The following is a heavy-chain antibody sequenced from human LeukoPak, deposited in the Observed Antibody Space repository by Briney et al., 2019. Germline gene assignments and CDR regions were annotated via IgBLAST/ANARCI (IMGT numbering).Heavy chain of an antibody. J-gene: IGHJ4*02. Sequence: PGGSLRLSCEASGFTFNNYAMHWVRQAPGKGLEWVSGISWDRGTTGYGDSVKGRFTISRDNAKNTLYLQMSSLRAEDTALYYCAKASNYDYLWGSQQIGYYFGHWGRGILVTVSS. V-gene: IGHV3-9*01. CDR3: AKASNYDYLWGSQQIGYYFGH. D-gene: IGHD3-16*01. CDR2: ISWDRGTT. CDR1: GFTFNNYA.